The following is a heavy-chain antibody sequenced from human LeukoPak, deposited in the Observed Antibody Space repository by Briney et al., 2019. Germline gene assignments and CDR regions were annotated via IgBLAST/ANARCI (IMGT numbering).Heavy chain of an antibody. CDR2: ICNSGGST. CDR3: AKETSSSFDY. D-gene: IGHD6-6*01. CDR1: GFTFSSYA. V-gene: IGHV3-23*01. J-gene: IGHJ4*02. Sequence: PGGSLRLSCAASGFTFSSYAMNWVRQAPGKGLEWVSGICNSGGSTYYADSVKGRFTISRDNSKNTLYLQMNSLRAEDTAVYYCAKETSSSFDYWGQGTLVTVSS.